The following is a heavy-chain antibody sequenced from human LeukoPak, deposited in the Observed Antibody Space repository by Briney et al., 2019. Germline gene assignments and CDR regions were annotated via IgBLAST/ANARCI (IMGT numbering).Heavy chain of an antibody. CDR2: IYYSGST. J-gene: IGHJ4*02. CDR3: ARDGYFDY. V-gene: IGHV4-59*01. CDR1: GGSISSYY. Sequence: SETLSLTCTVSGGSISSYYRSWIRQPPGKGLEWIGYIYYSGSTNYNPSLKSRVTISADTSKNQFSLKLSSVTAADTAVYYCARDGYFDYWGQGTLVTVSS. D-gene: IGHD3-22*01.